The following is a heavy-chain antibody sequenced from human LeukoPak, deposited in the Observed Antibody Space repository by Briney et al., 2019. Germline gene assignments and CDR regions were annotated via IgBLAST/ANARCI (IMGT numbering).Heavy chain of an antibody. D-gene: IGHD2-15*01. CDR2: IYYSGST. CDR3: ARHIVVVVAAPQGWFDP. V-gene: IGHV4-39*01. CDR1: GGSISSSSYY. J-gene: IGHJ5*02. Sequence: SEALFLTCTVSGGSISSSSYYWGWIRQPPGKGLEWIGSIYYSGSTYYNPSLKSRVTISVDTSKNQFSLKLSSVTAADTAVYYCARHIVVVVAAPQGWFDPWGQGTLVTVSS.